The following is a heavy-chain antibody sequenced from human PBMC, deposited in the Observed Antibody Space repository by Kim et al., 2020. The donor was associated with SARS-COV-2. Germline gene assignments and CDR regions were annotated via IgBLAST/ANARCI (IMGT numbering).Heavy chain of an antibody. Sequence: RGSLRLSCAASGFTFSSYSMNWVRQAPGKGLEWVSSISSSSSYIYYADSVKGRFTISRDNAKNSPYLQMNSLRAEDTAVYYCARERGGFLPGGYYYGMDVWGQGTTVTVSS. V-gene: IGHV3-21*01. J-gene: IGHJ6*02. CDR1: GFTFSSYS. CDR2: ISSSSSYI. D-gene: IGHD1-26*01. CDR3: ARERGGFLPGGYYYGMDV.